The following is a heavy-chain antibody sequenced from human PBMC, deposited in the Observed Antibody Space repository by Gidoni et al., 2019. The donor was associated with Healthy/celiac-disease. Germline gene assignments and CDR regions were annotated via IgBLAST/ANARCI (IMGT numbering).Heavy chain of an antibody. D-gene: IGHD2-2*01. CDR2: ISGSGGST. V-gene: IGHV3-23*01. CDR1: GFTFSSYA. Sequence: EVQLLESGGGLVQPGGSLRRSCAASGFTFSSYAMSWVRQAPGKGLEWVSAISGSGGSTYYADSVKGRFTISRDNSKNTLYLQMNSMRAEDTAVYYWAPPDCSSTSCYPYYFDYWGQGTLVTVSS. J-gene: IGHJ4*02. CDR3: APPDCSSTSCYPYYFDY.